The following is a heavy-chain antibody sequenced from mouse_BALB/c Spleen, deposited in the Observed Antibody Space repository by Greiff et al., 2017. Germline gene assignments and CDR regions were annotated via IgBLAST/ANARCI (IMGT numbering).Heavy chain of an antibody. Sequence: EVMLVESGGGLVQPGGSRKLSCAASGFTFSSFGMHWVRQAPEKGLEWVAYISSGSSTIYYADTVKGRFTISRDNPKNTLFLQMTSLRSEDTAMYYCARQGIYDGYYDYAMDYWGQGTSVTVSS. CDR1: GFTFSSFG. CDR2: ISSGSSTI. CDR3: ARQGIYDGYYDYAMDY. V-gene: IGHV5-17*02. J-gene: IGHJ4*01. D-gene: IGHD2-3*01.